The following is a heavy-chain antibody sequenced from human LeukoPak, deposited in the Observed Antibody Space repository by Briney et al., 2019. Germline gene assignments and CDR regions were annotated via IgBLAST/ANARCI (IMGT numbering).Heavy chain of an antibody. J-gene: IGHJ4*02. CDR2: INWNGGST. CDR3: ARMAYYYDSSGYYSTFDY. CDR1: GFTFSDTW. D-gene: IGHD3-22*01. V-gene: IGHV3-20*04. Sequence: GGSLRLSCAASGFTFSDTWMHWVRQAPGKGLEWVSGINWNGGSTGYADSVKGRFTISRDNAKNSLYLQMNSLRAEDTALYYCARMAYYYDSSGYYSTFDYWGQGTLVTVSS.